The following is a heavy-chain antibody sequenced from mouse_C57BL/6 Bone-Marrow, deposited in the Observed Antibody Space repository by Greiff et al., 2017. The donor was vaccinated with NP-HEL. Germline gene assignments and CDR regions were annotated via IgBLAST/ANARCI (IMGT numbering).Heavy chain of an antibody. D-gene: IGHD1-1*01. CDR1: GYTFTSYG. CDR2: IYPSSGNT. V-gene: IGHV1-81*01. Sequence: VQLQQSGAELARPGASVKLSCKASGYTFTSYGIRWVKQRPGQGLEWIGEIYPSSGNTYYNEKFKGKATLTADKSSSTAYMKLRSLTSEDSAVYFCARENSSPAWFAYWGQGTLVTVSA. CDR3: ARENSSPAWFAY. J-gene: IGHJ3*01.